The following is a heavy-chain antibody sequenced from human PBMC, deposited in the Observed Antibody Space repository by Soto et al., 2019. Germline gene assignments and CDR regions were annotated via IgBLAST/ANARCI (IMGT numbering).Heavy chain of an antibody. CDR2: IKSKTDGGTT. CDR3: TTDRRPYPYSSSWYYEYDAFDI. D-gene: IGHD6-13*01. CDR1: GFTFSNAW. J-gene: IGHJ3*02. V-gene: IGHV3-15*07. Sequence: GGSLRLSCAASGFTFSNAWMNWVRQAPGKGLEWVGRIKSKTDGGTTDYAAPVKGRFTISRDDSKNTRYLQMNSLKTEDTAVYYCTTDRRPYPYSSSWYYEYDAFDIWGQGTMVTVSS.